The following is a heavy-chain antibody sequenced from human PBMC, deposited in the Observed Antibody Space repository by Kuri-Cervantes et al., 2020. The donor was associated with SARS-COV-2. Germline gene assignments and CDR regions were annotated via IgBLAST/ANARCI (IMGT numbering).Heavy chain of an antibody. D-gene: IGHD3-9*01. V-gene: IGHV3-30*02. CDR1: GFTFNNYG. CDR2: IRYDGSET. J-gene: IGHJ4*02. Sequence: GESLKISCVASGFTFNNYGMHWVRQAPGKGLEWVAYIRYDGSETYYADSVKGRLSISRDNSKNSLYVQMDSLTPEDTAMYYCARDCSTGLCTFFDYWGQGTLVTVSS. CDR3: ARDCSTGLCTFFDY.